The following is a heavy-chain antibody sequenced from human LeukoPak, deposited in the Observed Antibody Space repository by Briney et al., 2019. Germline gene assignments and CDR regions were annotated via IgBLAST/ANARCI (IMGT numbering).Heavy chain of an antibody. J-gene: IGHJ4*02. V-gene: IGHV4-31*03. Sequence: PSETLSLTCTVSGGSISSGGYYWSWIRQHPGKGLEWIGYIYYSGSTYYNPSLKSRVTISVDMSKNQFSLKLSSVTAADTAVYYCARDFRSGYLYYFDYWGQGTLVTVSS. CDR2: IYYSGST. CDR1: GGSISSGGYY. CDR3: ARDFRSGYLYYFDY. D-gene: IGHD3-3*01.